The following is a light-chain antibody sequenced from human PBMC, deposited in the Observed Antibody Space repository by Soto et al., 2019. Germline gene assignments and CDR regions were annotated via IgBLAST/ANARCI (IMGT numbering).Light chain of an antibody. V-gene: IGKV2-30*01. Sequence: DVVMTQSPLSLPVTLGQPASISCRSSQSLVYSNGNTYLNWFHQRPGQSPRRLLYEVSNRDSGVPDRFSGSGSGTDFTLKISRVEAEDVGIYYCMQGTFWPFTFGPGTKVDVK. CDR2: EVS. CDR3: MQGTFWPFT. CDR1: QSLVYSNGNTY. J-gene: IGKJ3*01.